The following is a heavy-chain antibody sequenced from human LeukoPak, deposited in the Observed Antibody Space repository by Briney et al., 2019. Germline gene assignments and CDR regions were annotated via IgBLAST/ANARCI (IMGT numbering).Heavy chain of an antibody. CDR3: ARGYYYDSSGESPGAFDI. CDR2: IYTSGST. CDR1: GGSISSGSYY. D-gene: IGHD3-22*01. J-gene: IGHJ3*02. V-gene: IGHV4-61*02. Sequence: SETLSLTCTVSGGSISSGSYYWSWIRQPAGKGLEWIGRIYTSGSTNYNPSLKSRVTISVDTSKNQFSLKLSSVTAADTAVYYCARGYYYDSSGESPGAFDIWGQGTMVTVSS.